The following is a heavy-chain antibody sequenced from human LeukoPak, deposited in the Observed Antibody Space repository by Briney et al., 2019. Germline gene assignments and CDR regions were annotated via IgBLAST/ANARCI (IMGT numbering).Heavy chain of an antibody. CDR1: GYTFTSYG. CDR2: ISAYNAYT. Sequence: ASVKVSCKASGYTFTSYGITWVRQAPGQGLEWMGWISAYNAYTYYAQKLQGRVIMTTDTSTSTAYMELRSLRSDDTAVYYCARDVLHRIHYDSSAYYPGSSYWGQGTLVTVSS. D-gene: IGHD3-22*01. V-gene: IGHV1-18*01. J-gene: IGHJ4*02. CDR3: ARDVLHRIHYDSSAYYPGSSY.